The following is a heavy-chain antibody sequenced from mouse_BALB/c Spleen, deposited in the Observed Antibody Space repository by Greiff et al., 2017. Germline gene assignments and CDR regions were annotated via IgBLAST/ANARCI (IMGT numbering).Heavy chain of an antibody. CDR3: ARQYPHYFDY. D-gene: IGHD5-1*01. CDR1: GFTFSSYG. Sequence: EVKVVESGGDLVKPGGSLKLSCAASGFTFSSYGMSWVRQTPDKRLEWVATISSGGSYTYYPDSVKGRFTISRDNAKNTLYLQMSSLKSEDTAMYYYARQYPHYFDYWGQGTTLTVSS. V-gene: IGHV5-6*01. CDR2: ISSGGSYT. J-gene: IGHJ2*01.